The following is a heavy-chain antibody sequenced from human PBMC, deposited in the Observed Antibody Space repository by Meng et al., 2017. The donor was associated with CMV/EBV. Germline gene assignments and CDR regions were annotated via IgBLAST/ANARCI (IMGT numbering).Heavy chain of an antibody. CDR1: GFTLSNFA. J-gene: IGHJ6*02. V-gene: IGHV3-48*03. CDR3: ARGEVVVVPPGGYYGMDV. Sequence: GGSLRLSCAASGFTLSNFALHWVRQAPGKGLEWVSYISSSGSTIYYADSVKGRFTISRDNAKNSLYLQMNSLRAEDTAVYYCARGEVVVVPPGGYYGMDVWGQGTTVTVSS. CDR2: ISSSGSTI. D-gene: IGHD2-2*01.